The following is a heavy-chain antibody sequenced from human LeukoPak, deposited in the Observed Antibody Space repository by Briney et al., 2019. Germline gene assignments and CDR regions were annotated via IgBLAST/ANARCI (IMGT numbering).Heavy chain of an antibody. D-gene: IGHD6-13*01. CDR3: SRKRFTGSRWQVYYFDY. J-gene: IGHJ4*02. V-gene: IGHV1-46*01. CDR2: INPSGGST. Sequence: ASVKVSCKASGYTFTSYYMHWVRQAPGQGLEWMGIINPSGGSTSYAQKFQDRVTMTRDTSTSTVYMELSSLRSEDTAVYYCSRKRFTGSRWQVYYFDYWGQGTLVTVSS. CDR1: GYTFTSYY.